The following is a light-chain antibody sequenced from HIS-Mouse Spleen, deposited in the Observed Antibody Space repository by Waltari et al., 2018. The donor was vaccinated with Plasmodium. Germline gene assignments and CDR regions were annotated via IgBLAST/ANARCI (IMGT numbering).Light chain of an antibody. CDR3: NSRDSSGNHQV. CDR2: GKN. J-gene: IGLJ3*02. Sequence: SSELTQDPAVSVALGQTVRITCQGDSLRSYYASWYQQKPGQAPVLVIYGKNNLPSGIPDRFSGSSSGNTASLTITGAQAEDEADYYCNSRDSSGNHQVFGGGTKLTVL. V-gene: IGLV3-19*01. CDR1: SLRSYY.